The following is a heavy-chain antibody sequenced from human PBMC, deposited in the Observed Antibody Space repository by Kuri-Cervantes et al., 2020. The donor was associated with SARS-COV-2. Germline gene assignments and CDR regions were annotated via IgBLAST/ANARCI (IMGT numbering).Heavy chain of an antibody. J-gene: IGHJ4*02. V-gene: IGHV1-46*01. CDR3: ARDEDSSGSDY. CDR1: GYTFTGYY. Sequence: ASVKVSCKASGYTFTGYYMHWVRQAPGQGLEWMGWINPSGGSTSYAQKFQGRVTMTRDTSTGTVYMELSSLRSEDTAVYYCARDEDSSGSDYWGQGTLVTVSS. D-gene: IGHD6-19*01. CDR2: INPSGGST.